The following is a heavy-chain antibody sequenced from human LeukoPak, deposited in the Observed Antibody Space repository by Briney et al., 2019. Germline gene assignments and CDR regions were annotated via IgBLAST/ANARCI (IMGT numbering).Heavy chain of an antibody. Sequence: PSETLSLTCTVSGGSISTYFWSWIRQSPGKGLEWIGYIYYNVNTNYNPSLKSRVTISVDTSKNQFSLKLSSVTAADTALYYCAGDLTVTTFDAFHIWGQGTMVTVSS. CDR2: IYYNVNT. CDR3: AGDLTVTTFDAFHI. CDR1: GGSISTYF. V-gene: IGHV4-59*01. D-gene: IGHD4-17*01. J-gene: IGHJ3*02.